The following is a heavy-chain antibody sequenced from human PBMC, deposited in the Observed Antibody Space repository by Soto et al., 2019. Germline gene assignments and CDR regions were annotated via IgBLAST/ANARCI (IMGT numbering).Heavy chain of an antibody. J-gene: IGHJ6*02. CDR1: GGSFSGYY. D-gene: IGHD2-8*01. V-gene: IGHV4-34*01. Sequence: SETLSLTCAVYGGSFSGYYWSWIRQPPGKGLEWIGEINHSGSTNYNPSLKSRVTISVDTSKNQFSLKLSSVTAADTAVYYCARGRILYLGVYYYYGMDVRGQGTTVTVSS. CDR3: ARGRILYLGVYYYYGMDV. CDR2: INHSGST.